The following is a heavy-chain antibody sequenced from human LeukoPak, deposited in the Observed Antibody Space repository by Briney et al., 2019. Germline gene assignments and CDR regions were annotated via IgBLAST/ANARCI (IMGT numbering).Heavy chain of an antibody. J-gene: IGHJ3*02. V-gene: IGHV3-33*01. CDR2: IWYDGSNK. CDR3: AREGGWGPESDAFDI. CDR1: RLTFSGYG. Sequence: GGSLRLSCAASRLTFSGYGMHWVRQAPGKGLEWVAVIWYDGSNKYYGDSVKGRFTISRDNAKNSLYLQMNSLRAEDTAVYYCAREGGWGPESDAFDIWGQGTMVTVSS. D-gene: IGHD6-19*01.